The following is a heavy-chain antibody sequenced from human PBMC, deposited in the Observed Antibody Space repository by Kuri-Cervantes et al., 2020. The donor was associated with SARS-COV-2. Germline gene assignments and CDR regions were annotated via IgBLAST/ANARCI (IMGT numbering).Heavy chain of an antibody. CDR1: GFTFSSYS. Sequence: GESLKISCAASGFTFSSYSMNWVRQAPGKELEWVSSISSSSSYIYYADSVKGRFTISRDNAKNSLYLQMNSLRAEDTAVYYCARVHKAGATYYYYYMDVWGKGTTVTVSS. J-gene: IGHJ6*03. CDR3: ARVHKAGATYYYYYMDV. CDR2: ISSSSSYI. V-gene: IGHV3-21*01. D-gene: IGHD1-26*01.